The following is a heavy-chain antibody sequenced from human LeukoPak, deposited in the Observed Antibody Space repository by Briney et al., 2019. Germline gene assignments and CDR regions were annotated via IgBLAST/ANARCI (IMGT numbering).Heavy chain of an antibody. J-gene: IGHJ6*02. Sequence: ASVKVSCKASGYTFTSYGISWVRQAPGQGLEWMGWISAYNGNTNYAQKLQGRVTMTTDTSTSTAYMGLRSLRSDDTAVYYCARDRPDIVVVVAAPRYGMDVWGQGTTVTVSS. D-gene: IGHD2-15*01. V-gene: IGHV1-18*01. CDR1: GYTFTSYG. CDR2: ISAYNGNT. CDR3: ARDRPDIVVVVAAPRYGMDV.